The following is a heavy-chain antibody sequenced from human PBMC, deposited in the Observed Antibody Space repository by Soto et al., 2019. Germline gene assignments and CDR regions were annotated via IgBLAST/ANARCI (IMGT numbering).Heavy chain of an antibody. J-gene: IGHJ6*02. CDR2: ISWDGGST. V-gene: IGHV3-43*01. Sequence: LRLSCAASGFTFDDYTMHWVRQAPGKGLEWVSLISWDGGSTYYADSVKGRFIISRDNSKNSLYLQMNSLRTEDTALYYCATSPRGGSYYYGMDVWGQGTTVTVSS. CDR3: ATSPRGGSYYYGMDV. CDR1: GFTFDDYT. D-gene: IGHD5-12*01.